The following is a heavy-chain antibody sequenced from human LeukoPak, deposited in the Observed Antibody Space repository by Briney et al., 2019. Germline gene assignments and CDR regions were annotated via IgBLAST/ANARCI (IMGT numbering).Heavy chain of an antibody. D-gene: IGHD6-13*01. CDR2: IYYSGST. CDR3: ASGAYSSSWYYFDY. Sequence: ETLSLTCTVSGGSISSYYWSWIRQPPGKGLEWIGYIYYSGSTNYNPSLKSRVTISVDTSKNQFSLKLSSVTAADTAVYYCASGAYSSSWYYFDYWGQGTLVTASS. V-gene: IGHV4-59*01. CDR1: GGSISSYY. J-gene: IGHJ4*02.